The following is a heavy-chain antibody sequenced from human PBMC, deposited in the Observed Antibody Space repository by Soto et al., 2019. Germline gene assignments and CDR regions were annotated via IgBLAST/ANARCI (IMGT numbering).Heavy chain of an antibody. CDR1: GFPFDDYA. V-gene: IGHV3-9*01. D-gene: IGHD1-7*01. J-gene: IGHJ3*02. CDR2: ITWNSDKI. CDR3: SKPRTFFTATDAFDI. Sequence: EVPLVESGGDLVQPGRSLRLSCAASGFPFDDYAMHWVRQVPGKGLEWVSGITWNSDKIVYADSVKGRFTISRDNAKKSLYLQMNSLTLEDTALYFCSKPRTFFTATDAFDIWGQGTMVTVSS.